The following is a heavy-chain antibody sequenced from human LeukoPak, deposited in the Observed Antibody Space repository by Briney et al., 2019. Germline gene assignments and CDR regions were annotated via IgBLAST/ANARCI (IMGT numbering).Heavy chain of an antibody. Sequence: SETLSLTCAVYGGSFSGYYWSWIRQPPGKGLEWIGEINHSGSTNYNPSLKSRVTISVDTSKNQFSLKLSSVTAADTAVCYCARGEHYRDGYIFDYWGQGTPVTVSS. CDR2: INHSGST. CDR3: ARGEHYRDGYIFDY. CDR1: GGSFSGYY. J-gene: IGHJ4*02. V-gene: IGHV4-34*01. D-gene: IGHD5-24*01.